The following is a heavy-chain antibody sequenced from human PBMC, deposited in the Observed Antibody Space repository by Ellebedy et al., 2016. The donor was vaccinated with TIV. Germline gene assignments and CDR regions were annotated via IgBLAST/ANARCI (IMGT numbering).Heavy chain of an antibody. Sequence: ASVKVSXKASGYTFTGYYMHWVRQAPGQGLEWMGWINPNSGGTNYAQKFQGRVTMTRDTSISTAYMELSRLRSDDTAVYYCARDGGVAAASDAFDIWGQGTMATVSS. CDR2: INPNSGGT. CDR3: ARDGGVAAASDAFDI. V-gene: IGHV1-2*02. D-gene: IGHD6-13*01. J-gene: IGHJ3*02. CDR1: GYTFTGYY.